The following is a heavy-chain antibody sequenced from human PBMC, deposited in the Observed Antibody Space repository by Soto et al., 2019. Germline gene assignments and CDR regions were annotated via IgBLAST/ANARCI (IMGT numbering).Heavy chain of an antibody. J-gene: IGHJ4*02. D-gene: IGHD2-2*01. Sequence: EVQLLESGGGLVQPGGSLRLSCAASGFTFSSYAMSWVRQAPGKGLEWVASIGGSGGTTYYADSVRGRFTISRDNSMNALYLQMNSLRAEDTAVYYCAKDRPAAMSFDDGDDWGQGTLVTVSS. CDR3: AKDRPAAMSFDDGDD. V-gene: IGHV3-23*01. CDR1: GFTFSSYA. CDR2: IGGSGGTT.